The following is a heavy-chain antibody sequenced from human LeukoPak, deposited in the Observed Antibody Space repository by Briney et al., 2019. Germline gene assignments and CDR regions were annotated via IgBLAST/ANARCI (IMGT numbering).Heavy chain of an antibody. D-gene: IGHD5-24*01. CDR3: ARRSRDGWYFDY. J-gene: IGHJ4*02. CDR1: KSTFSTYA. CDR2: ISYDGSYK. Sequence: QTGGSLRLSCAASKSTFSTYAMHWVRQAPGKGLEWVSIISYDGSYKYYADSVKGRFTISRDNSKNTLFLQMNSLGAEDTAVYYCARRSRDGWYFDYWGQGTLVTVSS. V-gene: IGHV3-30*04.